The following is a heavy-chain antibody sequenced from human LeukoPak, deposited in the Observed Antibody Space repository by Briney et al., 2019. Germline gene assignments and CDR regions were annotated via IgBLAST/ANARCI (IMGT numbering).Heavy chain of an antibody. V-gene: IGHV3-53*01. CDR2: IYNIGST. CDR1: GLTGSSNY. J-gene: IGHJ4*02. CDR3: VDGSWAH. D-gene: IGHD3-16*01. Sequence: GGSLRLSCAASGLTGSSNYMTWLRQAPGKGLEWVSVIYNIGSTFYADSVKGRFTISRDNSKNTLYLQMNSLRAEDTAVYYCVDGSWAHSGQGTLVAVSS.